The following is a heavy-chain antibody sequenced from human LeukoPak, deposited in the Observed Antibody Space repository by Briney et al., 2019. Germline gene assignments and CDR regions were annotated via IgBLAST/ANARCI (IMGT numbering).Heavy chain of an antibody. J-gene: IGHJ4*02. CDR1: GFTFSIYA. CDR3: AKVDYGDKAPLDY. D-gene: IGHD4-17*01. CDR2: ISYDGSTE. Sequence: GGSLRLSCVASGFTFSIYAMHWVRQAPGKGLEWVAVISYDGSTEYYADSVKGRFTISRDNSKNTLYLQMNSLRAEDTAVYYCAKVDYGDKAPLDYWGQGTLVTVSS. V-gene: IGHV3-30*04.